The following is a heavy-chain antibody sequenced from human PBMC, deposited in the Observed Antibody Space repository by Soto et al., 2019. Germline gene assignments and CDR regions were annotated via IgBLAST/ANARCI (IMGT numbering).Heavy chain of an antibody. CDR1: GYTFTSYD. J-gene: IGHJ5*02. V-gene: IGHV1-8*01. CDR2: MNPNSGNT. D-gene: IGHD6-13*01. Sequence: QVQLVQSGAEVKKSGASVKVSCKASGYTFTSYDINWVRQATGQGLEWMGWMNPNSGNTGYAQKFQGRVTMTRNTSISTAYMELSSLRYVDTAVYYCARERSAAGTGWFDPWGQGTLVTVSS. CDR3: ARERSAAGTGWFDP.